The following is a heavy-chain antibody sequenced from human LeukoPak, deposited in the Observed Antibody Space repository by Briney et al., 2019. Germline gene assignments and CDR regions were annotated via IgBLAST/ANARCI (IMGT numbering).Heavy chain of an antibody. D-gene: IGHD6-13*01. Sequence: SETLSLTCAVSGGSFSGHYWNWIRQPPGKGLEWIGEIDHGGSTNYNPSLKSRVTISVDTSRNQFSLRLSSVTAADTAVYYCARGRYVRTRGGAAAGFLDYWGQGTLVTVST. CDR2: IDHGGST. V-gene: IGHV4-34*01. J-gene: IGHJ4*02. CDR1: GGSFSGHY. CDR3: ARGRYVRTRGGAAAGFLDY.